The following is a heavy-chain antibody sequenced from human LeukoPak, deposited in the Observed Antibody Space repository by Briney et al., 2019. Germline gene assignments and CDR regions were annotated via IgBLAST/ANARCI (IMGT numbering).Heavy chain of an antibody. Sequence: GGSLRLSCAASGFTFSSYGMHWVRQAPGKGLEWVAFIRYDGSNKYYADSVKGRFTISRDNSENTVYLQMNSLRADDTAVYYCANNWNMDCWGQGTLVTVSS. J-gene: IGHJ4*02. CDR2: IRYDGSNK. D-gene: IGHD1-1*01. V-gene: IGHV3-30*02. CDR1: GFTFSSYG. CDR3: ANNWNMDC.